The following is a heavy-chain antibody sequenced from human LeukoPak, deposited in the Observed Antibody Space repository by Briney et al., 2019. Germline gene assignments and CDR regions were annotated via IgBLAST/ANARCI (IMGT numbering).Heavy chain of an antibody. D-gene: IGHD3-10*01. Sequence: ASVKVSCKASGYTFTSYGISWVRQAPGQGLEWMGWISAYNGNTNYAQKLQGRVTMTTDTSTSTAYMELRSLRSDDTAMYYCARAIMVRGVIIDYYYYMDVWGKGTTVTISS. CDR3: ARAIMVRGVIIDYYYYMDV. V-gene: IGHV1-18*01. J-gene: IGHJ6*03. CDR2: ISAYNGNT. CDR1: GYTFTSYG.